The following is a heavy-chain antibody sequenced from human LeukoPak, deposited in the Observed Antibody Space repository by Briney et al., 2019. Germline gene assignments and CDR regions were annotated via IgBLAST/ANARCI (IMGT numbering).Heavy chain of an antibody. D-gene: IGHD2-15*01. J-gene: IGHJ4*02. CDR1: GFTFSSYE. CDR2: ISSSGSTI. Sequence: GGSLRLSCAASGFTFSSYEMNWVRQAPGKGLEWVSYISSSGSTIYYADSVKGRFTISRDNSKNTLYLQMNSLRAEDTAVYYCAKSGLNRFDYWGRGTLVTVSS. V-gene: IGHV3-48*03. CDR3: AKSGLNRFDY.